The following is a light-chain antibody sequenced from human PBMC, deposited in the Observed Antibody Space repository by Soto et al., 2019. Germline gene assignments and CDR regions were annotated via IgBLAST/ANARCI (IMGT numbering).Light chain of an antibody. CDR2: ETS. CDR1: QSVNSNY. J-gene: IGKJ1*01. V-gene: IGKV3-20*01. CDR3: QQYGSSSWT. Sequence: EIVLTQAPGTLSLSPGERATLSCRASQSVNSNYLAWYQQKPGQAPRLLMYETSTRATGIPDRFSGSGSGTDFTLTISRLEPEDFAVYYCQQYGSSSWTFGQGTKVDIK.